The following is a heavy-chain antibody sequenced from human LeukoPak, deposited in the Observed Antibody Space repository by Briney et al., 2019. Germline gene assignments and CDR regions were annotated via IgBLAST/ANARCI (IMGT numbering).Heavy chain of an antibody. Sequence: SETLSLTCTLSGGSISTYYWSWIRQPPGKGLEWIGYICHSGSTNYNPSLKSRVTISVDTSKNQFSLKLSSVTAADTAVYYCARGGGYASPIGYWGQGALVTVSS. J-gene: IGHJ4*02. CDR1: GGSISTYY. D-gene: IGHD5-12*01. V-gene: IGHV4-59*01. CDR3: ARGGGYASPIGY. CDR2: ICHSGST.